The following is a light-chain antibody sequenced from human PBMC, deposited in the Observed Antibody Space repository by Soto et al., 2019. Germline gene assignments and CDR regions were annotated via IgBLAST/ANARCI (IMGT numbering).Light chain of an antibody. Sequence: EIVMTQSPATLSVSPGERATLSCRASQRVSSNLAWYQQQPGQAPRLLIYGASTRATGLPARFSGSGSGTEFTLPISSLQSEDFAVYYCQQYNNWPYTFGQGNKLEIK. J-gene: IGKJ2*01. CDR2: GAS. V-gene: IGKV3D-15*01. CDR1: QRVSSN. CDR3: QQYNNWPYT.